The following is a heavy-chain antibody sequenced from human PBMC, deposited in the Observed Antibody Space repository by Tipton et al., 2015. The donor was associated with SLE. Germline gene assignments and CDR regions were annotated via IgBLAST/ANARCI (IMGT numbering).Heavy chain of an antibody. Sequence: GSLRLSCVASGFTFSDYYMTWIRQAPGKGLELVSYISSSGSTMFYADSVRGRFTNSRDNAKNSLYLQMNSLRAEDTAVYYCARDHYHYDSSGVYAFDIWGQGTMVTVSS. V-gene: IGHV3-11*04. J-gene: IGHJ3*02. CDR3: ARDHYHYDSSGVYAFDI. CDR1: GFTFSDYY. CDR2: ISSSGSTM. D-gene: IGHD3-22*01.